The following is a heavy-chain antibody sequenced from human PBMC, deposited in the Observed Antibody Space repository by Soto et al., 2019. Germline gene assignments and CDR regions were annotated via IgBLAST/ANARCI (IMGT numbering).Heavy chain of an antibody. CDR2: MSSDGGRI. V-gene: IGHV3-64D*06. CDR1: GFTVGSWS. D-gene: IGHD4-17*01. CDR3: VKSLGGPHYAFFD. J-gene: IGHJ4*02. Sequence: GGALRLSCSASGFTVGSWSMHGVRQSPGKGLEYVSHMSSDGGRIYYAESVKGRFAISRDNSKNTQYLQRSRLRPKESADYDYVKSLGGPHYAFFDWGQGTPVTVSS.